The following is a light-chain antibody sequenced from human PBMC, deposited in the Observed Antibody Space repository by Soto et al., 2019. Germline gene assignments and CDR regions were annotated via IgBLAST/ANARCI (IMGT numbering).Light chain of an antibody. Sequence: EIVLTQSPGTLSLSPGERATLSCRASQSVSSTYLAWFQQKPGQAPRLLMYGASNRATGIPDRFSGSGSGTDFTLTISRLEPEDFAMYYCQQYDTSPWTFGQGTKVEV. V-gene: IGKV3-20*01. J-gene: IGKJ1*01. CDR3: QQYDTSPWT. CDR1: QSVSSTY. CDR2: GAS.